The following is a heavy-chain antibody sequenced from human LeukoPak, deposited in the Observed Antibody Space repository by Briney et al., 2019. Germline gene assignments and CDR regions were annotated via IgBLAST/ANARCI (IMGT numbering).Heavy chain of an antibody. V-gene: IGHV1-69*06. Sequence: SVTVSCKASGGTFSSYAISWVRQAPGQGLEWMGGIIPIFGTANYAQKFQGRVTITADKSTSTAYMELSSLRSEDTAVYYCARGVYCGGDCYYFDYWGQGTLVTVSS. CDR2: IIPIFGTA. D-gene: IGHD2-21*02. CDR3: ARGVYCGGDCYYFDY. CDR1: GGTFSSYA. J-gene: IGHJ4*02.